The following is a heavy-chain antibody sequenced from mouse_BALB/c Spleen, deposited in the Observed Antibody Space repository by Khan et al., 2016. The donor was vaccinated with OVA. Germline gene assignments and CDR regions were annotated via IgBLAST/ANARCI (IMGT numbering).Heavy chain of an antibody. J-gene: IGHJ4*01. CDR1: GFSSTSYG. CDR2: IWSDGST. D-gene: IGHD2-3*01. V-gene: IGHV2-6-1*01. Sequence: QVQLKQSGPGLVAPSQSLSITCTISGFSSTSYGVHWVRQPPGKGLEWLVVIWSDGSTTYNSALKSRLSISKDNSKSQVFLKMNSRQTDDTAMYYCARHDGYAHYYAMDYWGQGTSVTVSS. CDR3: ARHDGYAHYYAMDY.